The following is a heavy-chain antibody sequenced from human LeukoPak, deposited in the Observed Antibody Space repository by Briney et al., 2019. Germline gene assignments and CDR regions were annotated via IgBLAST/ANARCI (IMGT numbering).Heavy chain of an antibody. CDR3: AREGGYYDSSGAFDI. V-gene: IGHV4-59*01. D-gene: IGHD3-22*01. J-gene: IGHJ3*02. CDR2: IYYSGST. CDR1: GGSISSYY. Sequence: SETLSLTCTVSGGSISSYYWSWIRQPPGKGLEWIGYIYYSGSTNYNPSLKSRVTISVDTSKNQFSLKLSSVTAADTAVYYCAREGGYYDSSGAFDIWGQGTMVTVSS.